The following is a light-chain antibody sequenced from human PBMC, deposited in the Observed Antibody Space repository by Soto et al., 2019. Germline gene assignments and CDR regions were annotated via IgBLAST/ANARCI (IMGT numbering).Light chain of an antibody. Sequence: DIQMTQSPSTLSASVGDRVTITCRASQTIDSWLAWYQQRPGKPPNLLIYKASTLASGVPSRFSGSGSGTEFTLTISSLQPDDFATYYCQQYNGYSSRTFGQGTKVDIK. CDR2: KAS. V-gene: IGKV1-5*03. CDR1: QTIDSW. CDR3: QQYNGYSSRT. J-gene: IGKJ1*01.